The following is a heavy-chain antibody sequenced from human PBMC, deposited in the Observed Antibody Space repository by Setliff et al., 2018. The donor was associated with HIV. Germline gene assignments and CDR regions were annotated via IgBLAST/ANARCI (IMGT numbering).Heavy chain of an antibody. CDR3: ARDLVWPYSSRWYDAFDI. D-gene: IGHD6-13*01. Sequence: GGSLRLSCAASGFTFNNYGMHWVRQAPGKGLEWVANIKQDGSEKYYVDSVKGRFTISRDNAKNSLYLQMNSLRAEDTAVYYCARDLVWPYSSRWYDAFDIWGQGTMVTVSS. V-gene: IGHV3-7*03. CDR1: GFTFNNYG. J-gene: IGHJ3*02. CDR2: IKQDGSEK.